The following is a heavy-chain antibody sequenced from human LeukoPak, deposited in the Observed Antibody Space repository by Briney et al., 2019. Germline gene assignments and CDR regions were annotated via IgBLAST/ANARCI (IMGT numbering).Heavy chain of an antibody. Sequence: ASVKVSCKASGYTFTSYGISWVRQAPGQGLVWMGWISAYNGNTNYAQKLQGRVTMTTDTSTSTAYMELRSLRSDDTAVYYCAASDYGDVFDYWGQGTLVTVSS. J-gene: IGHJ4*02. V-gene: IGHV1-18*04. CDR3: AASDYGDVFDY. CDR2: ISAYNGNT. CDR1: GYTFTSYG. D-gene: IGHD4-17*01.